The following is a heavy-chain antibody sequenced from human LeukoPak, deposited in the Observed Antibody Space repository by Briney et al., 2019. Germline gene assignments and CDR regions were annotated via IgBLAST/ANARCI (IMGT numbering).Heavy chain of an antibody. CDR2: VYYTGIT. J-gene: IGHJ3*02. Sequence: SETLSLTCTVSGGSISSYYWSWIRQPPGKGLEWIGYVYYTGITNYNPSLKSRVTMSVDTSKNQFSLKLSSVTAADTAVYYCARGGDLQPDAFDIWGQGTMVTVSS. CDR1: GGSISSYY. D-gene: IGHD4-11*01. V-gene: IGHV4-59*01. CDR3: ARGGDLQPDAFDI.